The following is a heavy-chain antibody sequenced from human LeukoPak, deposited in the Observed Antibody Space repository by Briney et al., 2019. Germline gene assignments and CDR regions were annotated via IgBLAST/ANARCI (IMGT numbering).Heavy chain of an antibody. CDR1: GYTFTYRY. J-gene: IGHJ6*03. CDR3: ARVVRSMVRGVPYYYMDV. D-gene: IGHD3-10*01. Sequence: ASVKVSCKASGYTFTYRYLHWVRQAPGQALEWMGWITPFNGNTNYAQKFQDRVTMTRDTSTSTVCMELSSLRSEDTAVYYCARVVRSMVRGVPYYYMDVWGKGTTVTISS. V-gene: IGHV1-45*02. CDR2: ITPFNGNT.